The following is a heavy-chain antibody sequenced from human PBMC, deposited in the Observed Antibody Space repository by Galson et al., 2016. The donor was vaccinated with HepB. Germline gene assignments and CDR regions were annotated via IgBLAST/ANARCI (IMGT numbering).Heavy chain of an antibody. CDR1: GFTFSSHW. V-gene: IGHV3-74*01. CDR2: INGDGSGT. J-gene: IGHJ6*03. CDR3: GRRHEHYYYMDV. Sequence: SLRLSCAASGFTFSSHWMHWVRQAPGKGLVWVSRINGDGSGTNYADSVEGRFTVSRDNAKSTVYLQMNSLRGEDTAVYYYGRRHEHYYYMDVWGKGTTVTVSS.